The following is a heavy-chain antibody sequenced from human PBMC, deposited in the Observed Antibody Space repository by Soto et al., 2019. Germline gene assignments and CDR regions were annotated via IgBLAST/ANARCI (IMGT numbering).Heavy chain of an antibody. D-gene: IGHD6-19*01. V-gene: IGHV1-2*04. Sequence: ASVKFSCKASGYTFTGYYIHWVRQAPGQGLEWMGWVNPNSGGTNYAQKFQGWVTMTRDTSISTAYMELSRLRSDDTAVYYCVTSRVSIAVAGETEYYFDYWGQGTLVT. J-gene: IGHJ4*02. CDR1: GYTFTGYY. CDR3: VTSRVSIAVAGETEYYFDY. CDR2: VNPNSGGT.